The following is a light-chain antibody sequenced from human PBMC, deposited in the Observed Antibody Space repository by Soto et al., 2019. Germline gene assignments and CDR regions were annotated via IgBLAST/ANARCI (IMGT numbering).Light chain of an antibody. CDR2: DVS. CDR1: SSDVGGYNY. V-gene: IGLV2-14*01. Sequence: QSALTQPASVSGSPGQSITISCTGTSSDVGGYNYVSWYQQHPGKAPKLMIYDVSNRPSGVSNLFSGSKSGNTASLTISGLQAEDEGDYYGSSYTSSSTLLYVFGTGTKLTVL. J-gene: IGLJ1*01. CDR3: SSYTSSSTLLYV.